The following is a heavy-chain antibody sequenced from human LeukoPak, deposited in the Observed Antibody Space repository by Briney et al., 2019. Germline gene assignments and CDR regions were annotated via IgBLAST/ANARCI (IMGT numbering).Heavy chain of an antibody. CDR1: GGTFSSYT. CDR3: ARGRYSGYDSARLLGY. D-gene: IGHD5-12*01. Sequence: GASVKVSCKASGGTFSSYTISWLRQAPGQGLEWMGRIIPILGIANYAQKFQGRVTITADKSTSTAYMELSSLRSEDTAVYYCARGRYSGYDSARLLGYWGQGTLVTVSS. CDR2: IIPILGIA. J-gene: IGHJ4*02. V-gene: IGHV1-69*02.